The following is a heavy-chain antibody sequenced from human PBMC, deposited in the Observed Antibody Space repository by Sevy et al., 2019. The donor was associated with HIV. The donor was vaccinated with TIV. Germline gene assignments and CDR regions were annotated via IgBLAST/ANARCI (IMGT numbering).Heavy chain of an antibody. CDR1: GFTFSDHY. CDR3: VRVASSGPDKFYFDY. J-gene: IGHJ4*02. V-gene: IGHV3-72*01. D-gene: IGHD6-6*01. CDR2: ARDKPNSYTT. Sequence: GGSLRFSCAASGFTFSDHYMDWVRQAPGKGLEWVGRARDKPNSYTTKYAASVEGRFIISRVDSQNSLYLQMNSLEIDDTAVYYCVRVASSGPDKFYFDYWGQGILVTVSS.